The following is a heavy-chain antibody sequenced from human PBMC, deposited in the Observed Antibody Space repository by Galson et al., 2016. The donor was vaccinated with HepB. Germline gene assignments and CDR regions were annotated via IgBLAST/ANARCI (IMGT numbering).Heavy chain of an antibody. J-gene: IGHJ4*02. Sequence: SLRLSCAASGFSVSNNYLTWVRQAPGKGLEWVSIIYASGTTFYADSVKGRFTISRDNSKNTVSLEMDSLRADYTAVYYCAAPSEENLALDYWGQGTLVTVSS. CDR1: GFSVSNNY. CDR2: IYASGTT. D-gene: IGHD2/OR15-2a*01. CDR3: AAPSEENLALDY. V-gene: IGHV3-53*01.